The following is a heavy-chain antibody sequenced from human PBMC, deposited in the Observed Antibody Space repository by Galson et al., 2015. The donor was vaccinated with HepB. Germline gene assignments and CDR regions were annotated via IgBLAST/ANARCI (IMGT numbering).Heavy chain of an antibody. V-gene: IGHV3-15*01. D-gene: IGHD1-14*01. CDR1: GYTFNSAW. J-gene: IGHJ4*02. CDR3: TADVPEPLPQIDY. Sequence: SLRLSCAGSGYTFNSAWMNWVRQAPGKGLEWVARIRTQSEGRTAYATPVKGRFTISRDDSNNALYLHMNNLKPEDTAMYYCTADVPEPLPQIDYWGQGTLVTVSS. CDR2: IRTQSEGRT.